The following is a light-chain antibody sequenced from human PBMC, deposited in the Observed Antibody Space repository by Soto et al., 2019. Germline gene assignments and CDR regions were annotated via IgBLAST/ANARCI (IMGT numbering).Light chain of an antibody. CDR2: GTS. Sequence: EIVLTQCPGALSLSPGERATLSCRVSQSVSSTYLGWYQQKPGQAPRLLIYGTSNRASGIPDRFSGSGSGTDFTLTISRLEPEDFAVYYCQQYGSSPPDTFGQGTKLEIK. CDR1: QSVSSTY. CDR3: QQYGSSPPDT. J-gene: IGKJ2*01. V-gene: IGKV3-20*01.